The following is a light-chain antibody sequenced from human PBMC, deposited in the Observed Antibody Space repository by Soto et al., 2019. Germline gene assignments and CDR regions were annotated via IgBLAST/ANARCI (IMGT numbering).Light chain of an antibody. J-gene: IGKJ1*01. CDR3: QQYGSSPGT. CDR1: QSMRSN. Sequence: EIVMTQSPATVSLSPGERATLSCRASQSMRSNVAWYQQKPGQAPRLLIYDASNRATGIPARFSGSGSGTDFTLTISSLEPEDFAVYYCQQYGSSPGTFGQGTKVDI. CDR2: DAS. V-gene: IGKV3-11*01.